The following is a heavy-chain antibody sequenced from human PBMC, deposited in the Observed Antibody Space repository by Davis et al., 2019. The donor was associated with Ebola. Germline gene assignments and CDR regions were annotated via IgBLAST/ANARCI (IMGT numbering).Heavy chain of an antibody. D-gene: IGHD3-22*01. CDR3: ASVRQTYDSSGYSQPFDY. J-gene: IGHJ4*02. Sequence: MPSETLSLTCSVSGGSITSTDYYWGWIRQSPGKGLEWIGTFYYSGTTFYNPSLKSRIIVSVDPSKNQFSLKLNSVTAADTAVYYCASVRQTYDSSGYSQPFDYWGQGNLVTVSS. V-gene: IGHV4-39*01. CDR2: FYYSGTT. CDR1: GGSITSTDYY.